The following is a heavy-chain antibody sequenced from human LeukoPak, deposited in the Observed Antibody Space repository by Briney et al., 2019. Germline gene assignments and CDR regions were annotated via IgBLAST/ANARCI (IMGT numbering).Heavy chain of an antibody. CDR1: GFTFGTTA. D-gene: IGHD2-21*02. V-gene: IGHV3-23*01. Sequence: GGSLRLSCAASGFTFGTTAMSWVRQAPGKGLEWVSTISGYGASTYCADSVKGRFTFSRDNSKNTLYLQMNRLTAEDTAVYYCVKGVTLIQIGLHYFDYWGQGSLVTVSS. CDR2: ISGYGAST. CDR3: VKGVTLIQIGLHYFDY. J-gene: IGHJ4*02.